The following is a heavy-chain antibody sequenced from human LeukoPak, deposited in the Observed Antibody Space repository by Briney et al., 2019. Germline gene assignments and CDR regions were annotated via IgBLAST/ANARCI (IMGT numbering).Heavy chain of an antibody. CDR1: GYTFTSYY. Sequence: GASVKVSCKASGYTFTSYYMHWVRQAPGQGLEWMGIINPSGGSTSYAQKFQGRVTMTRDTSTSTVYMELSSLRSEDTAVYYCAGVSVQYYYDSTAPAYYFDYWGQGTLVTVSS. CDR2: INPSGGST. D-gene: IGHD3-22*01. J-gene: IGHJ4*02. V-gene: IGHV1-46*01. CDR3: AGVSVQYYYDSTAPAYYFDY.